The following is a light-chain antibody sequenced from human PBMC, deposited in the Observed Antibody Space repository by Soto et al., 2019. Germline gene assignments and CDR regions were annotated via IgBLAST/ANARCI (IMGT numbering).Light chain of an antibody. CDR2: EVS. CDR3: SSYTSISTYF. CDR1: SSDVGGYNY. V-gene: IGLV2-14*01. J-gene: IGLJ1*01. Sequence: QSALTQPASVSGSPGQSITISCTGTSSDVGGYNYVSWYQHHPGKAPRLMIYEVSNRPSGVSDRFSGSKSGKTASLTISGLLAEDEADAYCSSYTSISTYFFGTGTKLTVL.